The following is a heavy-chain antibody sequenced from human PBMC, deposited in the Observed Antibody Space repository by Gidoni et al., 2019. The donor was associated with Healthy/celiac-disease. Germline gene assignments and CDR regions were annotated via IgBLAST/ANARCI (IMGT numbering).Heavy chain of an antibody. CDR3: ARDVILFCSSTSGYSRYYYYGMDV. J-gene: IGHJ6*02. D-gene: IGHD2-2*01. CDR1: GGSISSGGYH. Sequence: QVQLQESGPGLVKPSQTLSLPCTVSGGSISSGGYHWSWIRQHPGKGLEWIGYLYYSGSTYYNPSLKSRVTISVDTSKNQFSLKLSSVTAADTAVYYCARDVILFCSSTSGYSRYYYYGMDVWGQGTTVTVSS. V-gene: IGHV4-31*03. CDR2: LYYSGST.